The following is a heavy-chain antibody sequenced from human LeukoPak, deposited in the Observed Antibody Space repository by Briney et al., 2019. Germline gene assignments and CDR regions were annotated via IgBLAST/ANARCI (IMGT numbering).Heavy chain of an antibody. CDR1: GGTFSSYA. CDR2: IIPILGIA. V-gene: IGHV1-69*04. D-gene: IGHD3-22*01. CDR3: ETYYYDSNGYYYYDY. J-gene: IGHJ4*02. Sequence: VASVKVSCKASGGTFSSYAISWVRQAPGQGLEWMGRIIPILGIANYAQKFQGRVTITADKSTSTAYMELSSLRSEDTAVYYCETYYYDSNGYYYYDYWGQGTLVTVSS.